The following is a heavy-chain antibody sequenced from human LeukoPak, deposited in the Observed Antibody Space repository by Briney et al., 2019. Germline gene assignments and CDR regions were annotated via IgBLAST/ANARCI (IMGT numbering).Heavy chain of an antibody. CDR2: IIPIFGTA. D-gene: IGHD3-10*01. CDR3: ARVSPYYGSLYFDY. V-gene: IGHV1-69*06. Sequence: SVKVSCKASGGTFSSYAISWVRQAPGQGLEWMGGIIPIFGTANYAQKFQGRVTITADKSTSTAYMELSSLRSEDTAVYYCARVSPYYGSLYFDYWGQGTLVTVSS. J-gene: IGHJ4*02. CDR1: GGTFSSYA.